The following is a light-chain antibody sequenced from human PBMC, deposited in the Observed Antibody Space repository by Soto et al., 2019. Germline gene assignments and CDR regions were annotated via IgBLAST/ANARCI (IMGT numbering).Light chain of an antibody. V-gene: IGLV2-11*01. CDR2: DVN. Sequence: QSALTQPRSVSGSPGQSVTISCTGTSSDVGGYNFVSWYQHHPGKAPQLMIYDVNKRPSGIPNRFSGSKSGNTASLTMSGLQAEDEAAYYCCSNAGSNTYVFGTGTKLTVL. J-gene: IGLJ1*01. CDR1: SSDVGGYNF. CDR3: CSNAGSNTYV.